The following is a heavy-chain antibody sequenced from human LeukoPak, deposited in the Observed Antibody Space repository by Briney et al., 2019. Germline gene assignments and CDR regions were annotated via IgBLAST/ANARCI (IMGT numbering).Heavy chain of an antibody. Sequence: GGSLRLSCAASGFTFTNYWMTWVRQAPGKGLEWVASIEKGGSEKNYVDSVKGRFTISRDNAKNSLYLQMNSLRAEDTAVYYCAREHYFYHMDGWGEGTTVTVSS. CDR3: AREHYFYHMDG. CDR1: GFTFTNYW. V-gene: IGHV3-7*01. CDR2: IEKGGSEK. J-gene: IGHJ6*03.